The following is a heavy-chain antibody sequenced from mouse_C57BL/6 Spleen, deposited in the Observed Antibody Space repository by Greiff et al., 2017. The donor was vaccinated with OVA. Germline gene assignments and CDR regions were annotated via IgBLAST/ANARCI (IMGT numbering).Heavy chain of an antibody. V-gene: IGHV1-55*01. J-gene: IGHJ4*01. CDR2: IYPGSGST. D-gene: IGHD2-4*01. CDR3: ARTADYDVGLYAMDY. Sequence: QVQLQQPGAELVKPGASVKMSCKASGYTFTSYWISWVKQRPGQGLEWIGDIYPGSGSTNYNEKFKGKATLTVDKSSSTAYMQLRSLTSEDSAVDACARTADYDVGLYAMDYWGQGTSVTVSS. CDR1: GYTFTSYW.